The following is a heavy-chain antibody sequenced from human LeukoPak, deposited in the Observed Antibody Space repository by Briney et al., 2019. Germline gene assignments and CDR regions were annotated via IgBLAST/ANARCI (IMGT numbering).Heavy chain of an antibody. V-gene: IGHV4-38-2*01. J-gene: IGHJ4*02. Sequence: SETLSLTCAVSGYSISSGYYWGWIRQPPGKGLEWIGSSYHSGSTYYNPSLKSRVTISVDTSKNQFSLKLSSVTAADTAVYYCARLVQAGTGYFDYWGQGTLVTVSS. CDR1: GYSISSGYY. CDR2: SYHSGST. CDR3: ARLVQAGTGYFDY. D-gene: IGHD6-19*01.